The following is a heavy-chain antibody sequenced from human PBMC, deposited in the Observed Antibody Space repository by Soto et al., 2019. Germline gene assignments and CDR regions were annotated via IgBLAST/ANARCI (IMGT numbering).Heavy chain of an antibody. D-gene: IGHD3-9*01. CDR3: ARERGDILTGSGFDY. CDR2: IYYSGST. Sequence: SETLSLTCTVSGGSISSGDYYWSWIRQPPGKGLEWIGYIYYSGSTYYNPSLKSRVTISVDTSKNQFSLKLSSVTAADTAVYYCARERGDILTGSGFDYWGQGTLVTVSS. CDR1: GGSISSGDYY. V-gene: IGHV4-30-4*01. J-gene: IGHJ4*02.